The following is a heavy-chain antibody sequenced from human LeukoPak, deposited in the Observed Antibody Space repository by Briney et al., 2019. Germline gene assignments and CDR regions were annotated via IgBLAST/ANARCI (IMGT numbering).Heavy chain of an antibody. J-gene: IGHJ4*02. CDR1: GYTFTGYY. V-gene: IGHV1-2*06. Sequence: ASVKVSCKASGYTFTGYYMRWVRQAPGQGLEWMGRINPNSGGTNYAQKFQGRVTMTRDTSISTAYMELRRLRSDDTAVYYCARDDYDSSGYYRYWGQGTLVTVSS. CDR2: INPNSGGT. D-gene: IGHD3-22*01. CDR3: ARDDYDSSGYYRY.